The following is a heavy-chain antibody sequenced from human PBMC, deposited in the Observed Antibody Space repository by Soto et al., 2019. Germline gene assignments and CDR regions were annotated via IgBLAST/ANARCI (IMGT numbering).Heavy chain of an antibody. CDR1: GFTFSSYW. D-gene: IGHD3-10*01. CDR2: IKQDGSEK. CDR3: ARDMVLGDYYYYYYYYMDV. Sequence: EVQLVESGGGLVQPGGSLRLSCAASGFTFSSYWMSWVRQAPGKGLEWVANIKQDGSEKYYVDSVKGRFTISRDNAKNSLYLQMNSLRAEDTAVYYCARDMVLGDYYYYYYYYMDVWGKGTTVTVSS. V-gene: IGHV3-7*01. J-gene: IGHJ6*03.